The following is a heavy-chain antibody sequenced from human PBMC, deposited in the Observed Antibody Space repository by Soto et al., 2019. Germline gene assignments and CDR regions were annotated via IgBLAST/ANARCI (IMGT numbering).Heavy chain of an antibody. Sequence: ASLKVSCKASGYTFTKYDGNWGRQAPGQGLQWMGVINPRGGTTRYAQKFQGRVTMTMDTSTSTVYMELSSLTSDDTAVYYCAKDGGKVAGRGSWFDPWGEGTLVTVSS. J-gene: IGHJ5*02. CDR2: INPRGGTT. V-gene: IGHV1-46*01. D-gene: IGHD6-19*01. CDR3: AKDGGKVAGRGSWFDP. CDR1: GYTFTKYD.